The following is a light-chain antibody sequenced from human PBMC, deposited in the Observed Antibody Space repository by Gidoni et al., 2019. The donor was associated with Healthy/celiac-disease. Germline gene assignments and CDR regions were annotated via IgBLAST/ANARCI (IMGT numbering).Light chain of an antibody. V-gene: IGLV1-44*01. CDR1: RSNIGSNT. Sequence: QSVPTQPPSPSGTPGQRVTISCSGSRSNIGSNTVNWYQQLPGTAPKLLIYSNNQRPSGVPDRFSGSKSGTSASLAISGLQSEDEADYYCAAWDDSLNGRVFGGGTKLTVL. CDR2: SNN. CDR3: AAWDDSLNGRV. J-gene: IGLJ3*02.